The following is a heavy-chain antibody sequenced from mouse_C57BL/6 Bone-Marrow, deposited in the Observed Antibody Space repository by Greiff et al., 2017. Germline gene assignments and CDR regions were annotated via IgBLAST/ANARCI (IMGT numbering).Heavy chain of an antibody. D-gene: IGHD2-5*01. J-gene: IGHJ4*01. CDR3: ANPAYYSNYVNYYAMDY. CDR1: GYTFTSYW. V-gene: IGHV1-53*01. Sequence: VQLQQPGTELVKPGASVKLSCKASGYTFTSYWMHWVKQRPGQGLEWIGNINPSNGGTNYNEKFKSKATLTVDKSSSTASMKLSSLTSEVSAVYYCANPAYYSNYVNYYAMDYWGQGTSVTVSS. CDR2: INPSNGGT.